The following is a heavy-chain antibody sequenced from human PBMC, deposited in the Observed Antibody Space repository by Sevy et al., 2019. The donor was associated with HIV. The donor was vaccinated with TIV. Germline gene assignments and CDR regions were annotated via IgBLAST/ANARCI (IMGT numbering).Heavy chain of an antibody. V-gene: IGHV4-59*08. Sequence: SETLSLTCTVSGGSITSLYWNWIRQPPGKGLEWIANICYNGHINYNASPKSRVTLSLNTSKNQFSLRLSSVTAADTAMYYCAGENAWGRGYSWGQGTLVTVSS. CDR2: ICYNGHI. CDR1: GGSITSLY. CDR3: AGENAWGRGYS. D-gene: IGHD1-26*01. J-gene: IGHJ4*02.